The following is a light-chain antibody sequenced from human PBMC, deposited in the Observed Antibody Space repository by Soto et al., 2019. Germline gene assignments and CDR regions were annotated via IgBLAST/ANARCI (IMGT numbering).Light chain of an antibody. J-gene: IGKJ5*01. Sequence: DIQMTQSPSTLSGSVGDRVTITCRASQTISSWLAWYQQKPGKAPKLLIYKASTLKSGVPSRFSGSGSGTEFTLTISSLEPEDFAVYYCQQRTHWPSFGQGTRLEIK. CDR2: KAS. V-gene: IGKV1-5*03. CDR1: QTISSW. CDR3: QQRTHWPS.